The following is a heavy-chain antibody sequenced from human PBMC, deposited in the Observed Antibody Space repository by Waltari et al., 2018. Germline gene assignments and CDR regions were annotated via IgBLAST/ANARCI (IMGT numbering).Heavy chain of an antibody. CDR1: GGSISSSSYY. J-gene: IGHJ4*02. CDR2: IDYSGST. V-gene: IGHV4-39*01. D-gene: IGHD3-22*01. CDR3: ARAMIVGDYFDY. Sequence: QLQLQESGPGLVKPSETLSLTCTVSGGSISSSSYYWGWIRQPPGKGLEWIGSIDYSGSTYYNPSLKSRVTISVDTSKNQFSLKLSSVTAADTAVYYCARAMIVGDYFDYWGQGTLVTVSS.